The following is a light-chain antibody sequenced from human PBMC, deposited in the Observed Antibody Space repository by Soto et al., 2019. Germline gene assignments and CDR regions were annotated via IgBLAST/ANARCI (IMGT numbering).Light chain of an antibody. Sequence: EIVLTQSPGTLSLSPGERATLSCRASQSVSNNYLDWYQQKPGQAPRLLIYGASKRATGIPDRFSGSGSGTDFTLTISRLEPEDFAVYYCQQYGSSGTFGQGTKV. CDR3: QQYGSSGT. V-gene: IGKV3-20*01. CDR2: GAS. J-gene: IGKJ1*01. CDR1: QSVSNNY.